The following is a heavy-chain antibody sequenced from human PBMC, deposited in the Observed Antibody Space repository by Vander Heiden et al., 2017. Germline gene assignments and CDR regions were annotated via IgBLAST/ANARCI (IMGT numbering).Heavy chain of an antibody. CDR2: ISGSGGST. D-gene: IGHD2-2*01. CDR1: GFTFSSYA. J-gene: IGHJ6*02. Sequence: EVQLLESGGGLVQPGGSLRLSCSASGFTFSSYAMSWVRQAPGKGLEWVSAISGSGGSTYYADSVKGRFTISRDNSKNTLYLQMNSLRAEDTAVYYCAKDQIKIVVGPAAVVGMDVWGQGTTVTVSS. CDR3: AKDQIKIVVGPAAVVGMDV. V-gene: IGHV3-23*01.